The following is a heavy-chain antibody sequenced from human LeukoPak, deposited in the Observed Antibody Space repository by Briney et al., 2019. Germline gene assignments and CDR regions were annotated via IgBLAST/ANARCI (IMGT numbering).Heavy chain of an antibody. V-gene: IGHV1-2*06. CDR1: GYTFTGYY. Sequence: ASVKVSCKASGYTFTGYYMHWVRQAPGQGLEWMGRINPNSGGTNYAQKFQGRVTMTRDTSISTAYMELSRLRSDDTAVYYRASLDPYDYVWGSYAFDIWGQGTMVTVSS. CDR3: ASLDPYDYVWGSYAFDI. J-gene: IGHJ3*02. D-gene: IGHD3-16*01. CDR2: INPNSGGT.